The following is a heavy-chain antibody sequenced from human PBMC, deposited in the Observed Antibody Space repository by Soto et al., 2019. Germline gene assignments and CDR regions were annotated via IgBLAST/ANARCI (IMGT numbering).Heavy chain of an antibody. CDR3: ARTRTVAYYYGMDV. D-gene: IGHD4-4*01. Sequence: QLQLQESGPGLVKPSETLSLTCTVSGGSISSSTYYWGWIRQPPGRGLEWIGSIYYSRNSGSTYYYPSLKSRVTISVDTSKNQFSLKLSSVTAADTAVYYCARTRTVAYYYGMDVWGQGTTVTVSS. CDR1: GGSISSSTYY. V-gene: IGHV4-39*01. J-gene: IGHJ6*02. CDR2: IYYSRNSGST.